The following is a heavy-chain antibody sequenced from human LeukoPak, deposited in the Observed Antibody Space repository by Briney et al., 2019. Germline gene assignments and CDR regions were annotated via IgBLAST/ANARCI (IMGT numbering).Heavy chain of an antibody. D-gene: IGHD5-24*01. V-gene: IGHV3-23*01. CDR1: GFTFSTYW. CDR3: AKDDAWLQYEN. CDR2: ISYNGVIT. J-gene: IGHJ4*02. Sequence: PGGYLRFSCAASGFTFSTYWMSWVRQAQGKGLEWDGGISYNGVITYNADTVKGRFTISRDKSKGTVYLEMTSLKPEDTAVYYCAKDDAWLQYENWGRGTLVTVSS.